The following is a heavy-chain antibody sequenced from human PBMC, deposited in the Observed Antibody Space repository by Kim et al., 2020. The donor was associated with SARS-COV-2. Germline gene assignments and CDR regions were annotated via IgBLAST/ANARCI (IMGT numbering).Heavy chain of an antibody. CDR2: IWYDGSNK. D-gene: IGHD3-10*01. J-gene: IGHJ4*02. CDR1: GFTFSSYG. V-gene: IGHV3-33*01. Sequence: GGSLRLSCAATGFTFSSYGMHWVRQAPGKGLEWVAVIWYDGSNKYYADSVKGRFTISRDNSKNTLYLQMNSLRAEDTAVYYCARGNYYGAGSSAFFEEYFDYWGPRTLVTVSS. CDR3: ARGNYYGAGSSAFFEEYFDY.